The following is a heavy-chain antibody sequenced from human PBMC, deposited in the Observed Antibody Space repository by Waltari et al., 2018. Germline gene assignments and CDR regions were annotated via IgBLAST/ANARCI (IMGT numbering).Heavy chain of an antibody. CDR2: INSDGTNQ. CDR1: GFSFSSSW. D-gene: IGHD3-3*01. CDR3: AREYDFWSGYHAFDL. J-gene: IGHJ3*01. Sequence: EVQLVESGGGLVQSGGSLRLTCEASGFSFSSSWMHWVRQGPEKGPVGISGINSDGTNQNYAAAVRGRFTISRDNFANTLFLEMNSLRPDDTAVYYCAREYDFWSGYHAFDLWGQGTKVTVFS. V-gene: IGHV3-74*01.